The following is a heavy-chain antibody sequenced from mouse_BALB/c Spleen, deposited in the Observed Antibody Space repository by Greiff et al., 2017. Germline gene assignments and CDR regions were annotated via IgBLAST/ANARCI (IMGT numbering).Heavy chain of an antibody. CDR3: ARLGYGNYSWYCDV. Sequence: VQLQQSGAELVRPGSSVKISCKASGYAFSSYWMNWVKQRPGQGLEWIGWIYPGDGSTKYNEKFKGKATLTADKSSSTAYMQLSSLTSENSAVYFCARLGYGNYSWYCDVWGAGTTVTVSA. J-gene: IGHJ1*01. CDR2: IYPGDGST. V-gene: IGHV1-80*01. CDR1: GYAFSSYW. D-gene: IGHD2-10*02.